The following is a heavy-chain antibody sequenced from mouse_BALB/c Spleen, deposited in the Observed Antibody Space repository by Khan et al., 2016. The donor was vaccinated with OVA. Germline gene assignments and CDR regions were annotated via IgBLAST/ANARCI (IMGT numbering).Heavy chain of an antibody. CDR2: IFPGTGTT. Sequence: QVQLKQSGAELVKPGASVKLSCKTSGYTFTSYWIQWVKQRPGQGLGWIGQIFPGTGTTYYNENFKGKATLTVDTSSSTDYVQLSSLTSEDSAVYFCARGYVGNYEFVYWGQGTLVTVSP. D-gene: IGHD1-1*02. CDR3: ARGYVGNYEFVY. J-gene: IGHJ3*01. V-gene: IGHV1S132*01. CDR1: GYTFTSYW.